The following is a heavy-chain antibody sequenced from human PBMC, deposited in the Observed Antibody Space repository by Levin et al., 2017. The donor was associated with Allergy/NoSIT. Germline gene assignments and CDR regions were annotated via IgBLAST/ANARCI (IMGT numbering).Heavy chain of an antibody. D-gene: IGHD1-1*01. V-gene: IGHV3-30*03. CDR1: GFTFNTYG. Sequence: PGGSLRLSCAASGFTFNTYGMHWVRQAPGRGLDWVAVISHDGSKTNYADSVKGRFSISRDNSKKTVFLQMNSLRPEDTAVYYCARDSDLDRRPGEVLDHWGQGTLVTVSS. CDR3: ARDSDLDRRPGEVLDH. J-gene: IGHJ4*02. CDR2: ISHDGSKT.